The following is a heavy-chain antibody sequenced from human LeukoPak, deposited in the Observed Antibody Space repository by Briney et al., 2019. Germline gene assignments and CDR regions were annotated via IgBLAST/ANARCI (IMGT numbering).Heavy chain of an antibody. CDR1: GFTFSSYA. Sequence: GGSLRLSCAASGFTFSSYAMHWVRQAPGKGLEWVAVISYDGSNKYYADSVKGRFTISRDNSQNTLYLQMNSLRAEDTAVYYCARGGDIVVVPAAIGWFDPWGQGTLVTVSS. V-gene: IGHV3-30-3*01. CDR3: ARGGDIVVVPAAIGWFDP. D-gene: IGHD2-2*01. J-gene: IGHJ5*02. CDR2: ISYDGSNK.